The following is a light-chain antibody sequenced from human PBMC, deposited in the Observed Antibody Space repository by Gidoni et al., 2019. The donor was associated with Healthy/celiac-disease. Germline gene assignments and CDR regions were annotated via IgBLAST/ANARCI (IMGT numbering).Light chain of an antibody. CDR2: DAS. Sequence: IVLTQSPATLSLSPGERATLPCRASQHANSYLAWYQQKPGQAPRLLIYDASNRATGIPARFSGSGSGTDFTLTISSLEPEDLAVYYCQQRSNWPLTFGGGTKVEIK. CDR3: QQRSNWPLT. CDR1: QHANSY. V-gene: IGKV3-11*01. J-gene: IGKJ4*01.